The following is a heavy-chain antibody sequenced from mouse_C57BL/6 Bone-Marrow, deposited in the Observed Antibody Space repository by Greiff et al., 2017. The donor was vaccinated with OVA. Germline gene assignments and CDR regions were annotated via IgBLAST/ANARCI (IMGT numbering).Heavy chain of an antibody. CDR2: IDPSDSYT. CDR1: GYTFTSYW. D-gene: IGHD2-5*01. V-gene: IGHV1-50*01. CDR3: ARDSNYVGTSFDY. Sequence: VQLQQPGAELVKPGASVKLSCKASGYTFTSYWMQWVKQRPGQGLEWIGEIDPSDSYTNYNQKFKGKATLTVDTSSSTAYMQLSSLTSEDSAVYYCARDSNYVGTSFDYWGQGTTLTVSS. J-gene: IGHJ2*01.